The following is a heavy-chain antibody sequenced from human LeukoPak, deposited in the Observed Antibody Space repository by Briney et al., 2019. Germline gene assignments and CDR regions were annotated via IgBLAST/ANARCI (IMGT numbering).Heavy chain of an antibody. CDR1: GYTFTSYG. D-gene: IGHD3-22*01. Sequence: ASVKVSCKASGYTFTSYGISWVRQAPGQGLEWMGWISAYNGNTNYAQKLQGRVTMTTDTSTSTAYMELRSLRSDDTAVYYCARDRWAYYDSSGYYFNYWGQGTLVTVSP. CDR3: ARDRWAYYDSSGYYFNY. V-gene: IGHV1-18*01. CDR2: ISAYNGNT. J-gene: IGHJ4*02.